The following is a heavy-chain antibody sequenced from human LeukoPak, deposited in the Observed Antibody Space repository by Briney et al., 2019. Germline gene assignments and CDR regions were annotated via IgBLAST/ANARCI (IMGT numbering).Heavy chain of an antibody. V-gene: IGHV3-74*01. D-gene: IGHD6-13*01. J-gene: IGHJ4*02. CDR2: INSDGSST. Sequence: LAGGSLRLSCAASGFTFSRYYMHWARQAPGKGLVWVSRINSDGSSTTYADSVKGRFTISRDNAKNTLYLQMNSLKVEDTAVYYCTRVFVGDEYSSSGYWGQGTLVTVSS. CDR1: GFTFSRYY. CDR3: TRVFVGDEYSSSGY.